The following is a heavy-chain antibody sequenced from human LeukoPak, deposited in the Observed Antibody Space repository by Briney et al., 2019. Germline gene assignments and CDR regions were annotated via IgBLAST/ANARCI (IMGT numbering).Heavy chain of an antibody. CDR3: TTDVYCSGGSCYYFDY. CDR1: GFTFSNAW. D-gene: IGHD2-15*01. V-gene: IGHV3-15*01. CDR2: IKSKTDGGTT. J-gene: IGHJ4*02. Sequence: GGSLRLSCAASGFTFSNAWMSWVHQAPGKGLEWVGRIKSKTDGGTTDYAAPVKGRFTISRDDSKNTLYLQMNSLKTEDTAVYYCTTDVYCSGGSCYYFDYWGQGTLVTVSS.